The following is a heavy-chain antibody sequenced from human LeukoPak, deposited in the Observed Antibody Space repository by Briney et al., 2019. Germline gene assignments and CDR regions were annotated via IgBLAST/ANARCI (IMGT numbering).Heavy chain of an antibody. CDR1: GYTFTSYG. CDR3: ARGKWLVTYPNWFDP. Sequence: ASVKVSCKASGYTFTSYGISWVRQAPGQGLEWMGWISAYNGNTNYAQKLQGRVTMTTDTSTSTAYMELRSLRSDDTAVYYCARGKWLVTYPNWFDPWGQGTLVTVSS. V-gene: IGHV1-18*01. D-gene: IGHD6-19*01. J-gene: IGHJ5*02. CDR2: ISAYNGNT.